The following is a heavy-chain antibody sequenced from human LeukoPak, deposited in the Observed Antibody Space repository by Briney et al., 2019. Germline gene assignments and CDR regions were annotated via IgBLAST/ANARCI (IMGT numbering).Heavy chain of an antibody. CDR2: IYHSGST. CDR3: ARAGYSSSWYDFWFDP. V-gene: IGHV4-59*01. D-gene: IGHD6-13*01. Sequence: SETLSLTCTVPGGPISSYYWSWIRQPPGKGLEWIGYIYHSGSTNYNPSLKSRVTISVDTSKNQFSLKLSSVTAADTAVYYCARAGYSSSWYDFWFDPWGQGTLVTVSS. J-gene: IGHJ5*02. CDR1: GGPISSYY.